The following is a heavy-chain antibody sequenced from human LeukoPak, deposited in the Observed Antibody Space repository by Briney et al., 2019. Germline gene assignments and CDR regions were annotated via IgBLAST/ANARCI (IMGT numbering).Heavy chain of an antibody. CDR3: AGRRSSGWYAY. V-gene: IGHV4-39*01. CDR2: IYYSGST. J-gene: IGHJ4*02. D-gene: IGHD6-19*01. Sequence: SETLSLTCTVSGGSISSSSYYWGWIRQPPGKGLEWIGSIYYSGSTYYNPSLKSRVTISVDTSKNQFSLKLSSVTAADTAVYYCAGRRSSGWYAYWGQGTPVTVSS. CDR1: GGSISSSSYY.